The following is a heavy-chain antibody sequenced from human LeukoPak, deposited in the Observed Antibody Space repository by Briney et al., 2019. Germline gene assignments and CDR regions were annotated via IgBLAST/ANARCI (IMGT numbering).Heavy chain of an antibody. V-gene: IGHV3-23*01. J-gene: IGHJ4*02. D-gene: IGHD3-10*01. CDR3: AKDSFYYDGSGSYLDY. Sequence: AGSLRLSCPASGFTFSRYAVSCVRPPPGKWLEWVSAISGCGGSTYYADSLKGRVTISRDNSKNTLYLQMNSLRAEDTAVYYCAKDSFYYDGSGSYLDYWGQGTLVTVSS. CDR1: GFTFSRYA. CDR2: ISGCGGST.